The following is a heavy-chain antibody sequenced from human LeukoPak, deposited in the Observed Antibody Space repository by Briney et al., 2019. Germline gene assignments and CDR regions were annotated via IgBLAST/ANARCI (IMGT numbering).Heavy chain of an antibody. D-gene: IGHD3-3*01. J-gene: IGHJ4*02. CDR2: MNPNSGNT. CDR3: ARGRPIPSFGVEPFDY. V-gene: IGHV1-8*01. Sequence: ASVKVSCKASGYTFTSYDINWVRQATGQGLEWMGWMNPNSGNTGYAQKFQGRVTMTRNTSISTAYMELSSLRSEDTAVYYCARGRPIPSFGVEPFDYWGQGTLVTVSS. CDR1: GYTFTSYD.